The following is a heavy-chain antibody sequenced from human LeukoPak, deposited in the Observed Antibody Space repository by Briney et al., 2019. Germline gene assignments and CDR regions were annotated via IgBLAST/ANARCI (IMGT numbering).Heavy chain of an antibody. CDR1: GFPFNIYW. Sequence: GRSLRLSCAASGFPFNIYWMSWVRQAPGKGLEWVANIKEDGNEEYSVDSVKGRFTISRDNAKNLLFLQMNSLKVEDTAVYYCARDHYGSRNSEAFRPHTPNYYYGMDVWGQGTTVTVSS. CDR2: IKEDGNEE. V-gene: IGHV3-7*03. CDR3: ARDHYGSRNSEAFRPHTPNYYYGMDV. D-gene: IGHD3-10*01. J-gene: IGHJ6*02.